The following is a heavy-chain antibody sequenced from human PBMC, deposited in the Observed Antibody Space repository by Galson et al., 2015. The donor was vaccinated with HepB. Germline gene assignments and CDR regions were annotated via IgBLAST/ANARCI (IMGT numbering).Heavy chain of an antibody. Sequence: SLRLSCAASGFTFSSYSMNWVRQAPGKGLEWVSYISSSSSTIYYADSVKGRFTISRDNAKNSLYLQMNSLRDEDTAVYYCARNRGDSSGWYEVGMDVWGQGTTVTVSS. CDR2: ISSSSSTI. D-gene: IGHD6-19*01. J-gene: IGHJ6*02. V-gene: IGHV3-48*02. CDR3: ARNRGDSSGWYEVGMDV. CDR1: GFTFSSYS.